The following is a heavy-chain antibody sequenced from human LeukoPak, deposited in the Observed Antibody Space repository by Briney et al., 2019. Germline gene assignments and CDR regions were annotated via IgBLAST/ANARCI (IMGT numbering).Heavy chain of an antibody. CDR2: ISGSGGST. Sequence: PGGSLRLSCAASGFTFSSYGMSWLRQAPGKPLEWASAISGSGGSTYYADSVKGRFTISRDNSKNTLYLQMDRLTPEDPAVYYCAKAPVTTCRGAYCCPFDYWGQGTLVTVSS. V-gene: IGHV3-23*01. D-gene: IGHD2-21*01. CDR1: GFTFSSYG. J-gene: IGHJ4*02. CDR3: AKAPVTTCRGAYCCPFDY.